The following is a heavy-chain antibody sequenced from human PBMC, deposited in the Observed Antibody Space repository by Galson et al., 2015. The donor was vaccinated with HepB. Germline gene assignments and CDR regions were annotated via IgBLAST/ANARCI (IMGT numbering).Heavy chain of an antibody. V-gene: IGHV3-15*01. J-gene: IGHJ4*02. CDR2: IKSKSDGRGAS. D-gene: IGHD5-12*01. CDR1: GLPFNNLW. Sequence: SLRLSCAASGLPFNNLWLTWVRHTPQKGLEWLGRIKSKSDGRGASDYAAPVKGRFTISRDDSRNTLFLQMNRLQTDDTGIYYCTTTGRQGNSGYDWSQWGQGILVAVSS. CDR3: TTTGRQGNSGYDWSQ.